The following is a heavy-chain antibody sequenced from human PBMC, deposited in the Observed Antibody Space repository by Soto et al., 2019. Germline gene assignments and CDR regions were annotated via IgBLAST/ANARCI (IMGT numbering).Heavy chain of an antibody. CDR1: GGSIISSSYY. Sequence: PSETLSLTCTVSGGSIISSSYYWGWIHQPPGKGLEWIGSIYYSGSTYYNPSLKSRVTISVDTSKNQFSLKLSSVTAADTAVYYCARSLMDPYYYYYMDVWGKGTTVTVSS. CDR2: IYYSGST. D-gene: IGHD2-8*01. V-gene: IGHV4-39*01. J-gene: IGHJ6*03. CDR3: ARSLMDPYYYYYMDV.